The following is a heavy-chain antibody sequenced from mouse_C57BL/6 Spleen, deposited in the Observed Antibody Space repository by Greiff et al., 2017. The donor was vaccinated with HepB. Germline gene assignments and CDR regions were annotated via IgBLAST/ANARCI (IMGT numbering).Heavy chain of an antibody. CDR1: GFSLTSYG. CDR3: ARHGDYDYAMDY. V-gene: IGHV2-6-1*01. J-gene: IGHJ4*01. CDR2: IWSDGST. D-gene: IGHD2-4*01. Sequence: VQVVESGPGLVAPSQSLSITCTVSGFSLTSYGVHWVRQPPGKGLEWLVVIWSDGSTTYNSALKSRLSISKDNSKSQVFLKMNSLQTDDTAMYYCARHGDYDYAMDYWGQGISVTVSS.